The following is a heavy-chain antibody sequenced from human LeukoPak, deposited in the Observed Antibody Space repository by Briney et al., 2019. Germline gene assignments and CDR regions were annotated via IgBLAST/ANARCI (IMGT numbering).Heavy chain of an antibody. D-gene: IGHD2-15*01. Sequence: SGGTLRLSCAASGVTFSGYGRRWVRQAPGKGLEWVGVIRYGGSNKYYADSVKDRFTISRDNSKNTLYLQMNSLRAEDTAVYYCAKDFGGRGADYWGQGTLVTVSS. J-gene: IGHJ4*02. CDR3: AKDFGGRGADY. V-gene: IGHV3-30*02. CDR2: IRYGGSNK. CDR1: GVTFSGYG.